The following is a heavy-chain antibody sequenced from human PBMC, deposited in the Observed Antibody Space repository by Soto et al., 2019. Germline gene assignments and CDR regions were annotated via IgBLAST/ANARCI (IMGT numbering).Heavy chain of an antibody. Sequence: QVQLVQSGAEVKKPGSSVKVSCKASGCTFSSYTISWVRQAPGQGLECMGRIIPILGIANYAQKFQGRVTITADKSTSTAYMELSSLRSEDTAVYYCARVTRRVGELSWGQGTLVTFSS. CDR3: ARVTRRVGELS. CDR1: GCTFSSYT. V-gene: IGHV1-69*02. D-gene: IGHD3-16*02. J-gene: IGHJ4*02. CDR2: IIPILGIA.